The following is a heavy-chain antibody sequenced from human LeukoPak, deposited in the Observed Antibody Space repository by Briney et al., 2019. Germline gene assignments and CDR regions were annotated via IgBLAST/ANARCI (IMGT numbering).Heavy chain of an antibody. CDR3: AKSNGYGLIDI. CDR2: IFYSGST. V-gene: IGHV4-39*07. D-gene: IGHD3-22*01. J-gene: IGHJ6*04. CDR1: GVSISSSNSY. Sequence: PSETLSLTCTVSGVSISSSNSYWGWIRQPPGKALEWIGNIFYSGSTYYSPSLKSRVTISLDTSRNQFSLKLNSVTAADTAVYYCAKSNGYGLIDIWGKGTTVTVSS.